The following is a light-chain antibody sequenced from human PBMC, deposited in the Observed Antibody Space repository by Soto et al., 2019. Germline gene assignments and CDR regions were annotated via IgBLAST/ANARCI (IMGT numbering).Light chain of an antibody. V-gene: IGKV3D-15*01. CDR3: QQYNYWPPWT. J-gene: IGKJ1*01. Sequence: EIVMTQSPATLSVSPGERATLSCRASQSVSRNLAWYQQKPGQAPRLLIYGASTRATGIPARFSGSGSGTEFTLSISSLQSEDFAVYYCQQYNYWPPWTFGQGTKVEIK. CDR2: GAS. CDR1: QSVSRN.